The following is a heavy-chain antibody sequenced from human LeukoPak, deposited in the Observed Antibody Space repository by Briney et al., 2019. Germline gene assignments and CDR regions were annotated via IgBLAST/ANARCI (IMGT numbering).Heavy chain of an antibody. CDR2: ISYDGSNK. CDR3: ARATYGSGSYYNPFDY. V-gene: IGHV3-30*04. CDR1: GFTFSSYA. J-gene: IGHJ4*02. Sequence: GGTLRLSCAASGFTFSSYAMHWVRQAPGKGLEWVAVISYDGSNKYYADSVKGRFTISRDNSKNTLYLQMNSLRSEDTAVYYCARATYGSGSYYNPFDYWGQGTLVTVSS. D-gene: IGHD3-10*01.